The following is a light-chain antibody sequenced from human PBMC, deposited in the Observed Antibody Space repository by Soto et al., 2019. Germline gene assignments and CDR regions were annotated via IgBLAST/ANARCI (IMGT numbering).Light chain of an antibody. V-gene: IGKV3-20*01. Sequence: EIVLTQSPGTLSLSPEEGATLSCRASQSIGSSYLAWYQQKPGQAPRLLIYGASTRATGIPDRFSGSGSGTDFTLTINRVAPEDFAVYYCQQYVSLPITFGQGTRLEIK. CDR2: GAS. CDR3: QQYVSLPIT. J-gene: IGKJ5*01. CDR1: QSIGSSY.